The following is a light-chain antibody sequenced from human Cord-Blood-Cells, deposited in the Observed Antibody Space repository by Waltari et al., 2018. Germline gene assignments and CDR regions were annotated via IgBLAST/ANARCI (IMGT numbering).Light chain of an antibody. Sequence: QSALPQPASVSGSPGPSITISCTGTRRDVGRYNLVSWYQQHPGKAPKLMIYEGSKRPSGVSNRFSGSKSGNTASLTISGLQAEDEADYYCCSYAGSSTWVFGGGTKLTVL. J-gene: IGLJ3*02. CDR1: RRDVGRYNL. CDR2: EGS. V-gene: IGLV2-23*01. CDR3: CSYAGSSTWV.